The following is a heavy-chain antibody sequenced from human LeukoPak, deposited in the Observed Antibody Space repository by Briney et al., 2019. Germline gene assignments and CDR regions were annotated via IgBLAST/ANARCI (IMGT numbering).Heavy chain of an antibody. CDR1: GYTLTSYD. J-gene: IGHJ6*02. CDR3: ARGQVLTGYYYYYYGMDV. Sequence: ASVKVSCKASGYTLTSYDINWVRQATGQGLEWMGWMNPNSGNTGYAQKFQGRVTMTRNTSISTAYMELSSLRSEDTAVYYCARGQVLTGYYYYYYGMDVWGQGTTVTVSS. V-gene: IGHV1-8*01. D-gene: IGHD3-9*01. CDR2: MNPNSGNT.